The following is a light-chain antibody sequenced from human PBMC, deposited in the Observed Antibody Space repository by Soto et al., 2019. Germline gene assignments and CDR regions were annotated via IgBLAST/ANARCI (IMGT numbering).Light chain of an antibody. Sequence: QSALTQPASVSGSPGQSITISCTGTSSDVGGYNYVSWYQQHPDKAPKLMIYEVSNRPSGVSNRFAGSKSGNTASLTISVLQAENEADYYCSSYTSSSTPYVFGTGTKLTVL. V-gene: IGLV2-14*01. CDR1: SSDVGGYNY. J-gene: IGLJ1*01. CDR3: SSYTSSSTPYV. CDR2: EVS.